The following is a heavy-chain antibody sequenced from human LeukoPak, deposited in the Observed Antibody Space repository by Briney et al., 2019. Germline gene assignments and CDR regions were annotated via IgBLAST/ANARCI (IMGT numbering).Heavy chain of an antibody. V-gene: IGHV3-33*01. CDR1: GFTFSSYG. CDR3: ARAWVTTEYYFDY. J-gene: IGHJ4*02. D-gene: IGHD4-17*01. CDR2: IWYDGSNK. Sequence: GGSLRLSCAASGFTFSSYGMHWVRQAPGKGLEWVAVIWYDGSNKYYADSVKGRFTISRDNSKNTLYLQMNSLRAKDTAVYYCARAWVTTEYYFDYWGQGTLVTVSS.